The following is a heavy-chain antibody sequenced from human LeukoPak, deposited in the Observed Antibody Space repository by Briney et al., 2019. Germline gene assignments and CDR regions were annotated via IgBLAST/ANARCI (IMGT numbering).Heavy chain of an antibody. CDR3: ARDGSDCSSTSCFKGWFDP. CDR1: GFTFSSYS. J-gene: IGHJ5*02. CDR2: ISSLSHI. D-gene: IGHD2-2*01. Sequence: PGGSLRLSCAASGFTFSSYSMNWVRQAPGKGLEWVSSISSLSHISYSDSVKGRFTISRDNAKHSLYLQMNSLRAEDTAVHYCARDGSDCSSTSCFKGWFDPWGQGTLVTVSS. V-gene: IGHV3-21*01.